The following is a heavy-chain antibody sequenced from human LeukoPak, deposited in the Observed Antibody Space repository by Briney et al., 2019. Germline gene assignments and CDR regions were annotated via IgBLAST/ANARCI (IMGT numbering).Heavy chain of an antibody. CDR1: GGSISSYY. V-gene: IGHV4-59*01. Sequence: PSETLSLTCTVSGGSISSYYWSWIRQPPGMGLEWIGYIYYSGSTNYNPSLKSRVTISVDTSKNQFSLKLSSVTAADTAVYYCARDSRYGYFQHWGQGTLVTVSS. D-gene: IGHD5-18*01. J-gene: IGHJ1*01. CDR3: ARDSRYGYFQH. CDR2: IYYSGST.